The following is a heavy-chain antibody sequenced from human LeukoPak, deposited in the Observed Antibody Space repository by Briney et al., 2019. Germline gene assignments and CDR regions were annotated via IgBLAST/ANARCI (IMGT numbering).Heavy chain of an antibody. D-gene: IGHD4-11*01. V-gene: IGHV3-74*01. J-gene: IGHJ5*02. Sequence: PGGSLRLSCAASGFAFSSYWMHWVRQAPGKGLVWVSRINSDGSSTTYADSVQGRFTISRDNAKNTLYLQMNSLRADDTAVYYCARSVYSYYANWFDAWGQGTLVTVSS. CDR1: GFAFSSYW. CDR2: INSDGSST. CDR3: ARSVYSYYANWFDA.